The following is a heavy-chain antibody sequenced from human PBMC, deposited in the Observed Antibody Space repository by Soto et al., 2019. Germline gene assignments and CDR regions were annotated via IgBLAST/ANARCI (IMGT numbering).Heavy chain of an antibody. J-gene: IGHJ4*02. CDR3: ARDASYRPGLAYYFDY. CDR2: IWYDGSNK. Sequence: GGSLRLSCAASGFTFSSYGMHWVRQAPGKGLEWVAVIWYDGSNKYYADSVKGRFTISRDNSKNTLYLQMNSLRAEDTAVYYCARDASYRPGLAYYFDYWCQGTLVTVSS. V-gene: IGHV3-33*01. D-gene: IGHD2-15*01. CDR1: GFTFSSYG.